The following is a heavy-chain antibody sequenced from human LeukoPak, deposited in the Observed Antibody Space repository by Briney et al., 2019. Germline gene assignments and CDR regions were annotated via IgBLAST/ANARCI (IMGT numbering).Heavy chain of an antibody. V-gene: IGHV4-59*12. D-gene: IGHD1-26*01. CDR2: IYYSGST. Sequence: GSLRLSCAASGFTFSSYAMSWVRQSPGKGLEWIGSIYYSGSTHYNPSLKSRVTISVDTSKNQFSLKLTSVTAADTAVYYCARDVVNSKSYQSYWGQGTLVAVSS. CDR3: ARDVVNSKSYQSY. J-gene: IGHJ4*02. CDR1: GFTFSSYA.